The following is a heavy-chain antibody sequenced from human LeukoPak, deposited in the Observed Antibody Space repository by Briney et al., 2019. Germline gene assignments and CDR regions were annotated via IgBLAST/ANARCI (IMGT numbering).Heavy chain of an antibody. Sequence: SETLSLTCAVSGGSISSYYWSWIRQPPGKGLEWIGYIYYSGSTNYNPSLKSRVTISVDTSKNQFSLKLSSVTAADTAVYYCARGTGSYYYGSGSYWPSYYFDYWGQGTLVTVSS. CDR1: GGSISSYY. V-gene: IGHV4-59*01. CDR3: ARGTGSYYYGSGSYWPSYYFDY. D-gene: IGHD3-10*01. J-gene: IGHJ4*02. CDR2: IYYSGST.